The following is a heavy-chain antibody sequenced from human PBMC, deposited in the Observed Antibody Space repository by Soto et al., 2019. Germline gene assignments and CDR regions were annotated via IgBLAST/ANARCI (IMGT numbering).Heavy chain of an antibody. CDR1: GGTFSSYA. V-gene: IGHV1-69*01. CDR2: IMPLLNTV. CDR3: ASGHSATFGGLTVYYYYGMDV. D-gene: IGHD3-16*02. J-gene: IGHJ6*02. Sequence: QVQLVQSGAEVKKPGSSVKVSCKASGGTFSSYAISWVRQAPGQGLEWMGDIMPLLNTVNYAQKFQGRVTITADESTSTAYMELSSLRSDDTAVYYCASGHSATFGGLTVYYYYGMDVWGQGTTVIVSS.